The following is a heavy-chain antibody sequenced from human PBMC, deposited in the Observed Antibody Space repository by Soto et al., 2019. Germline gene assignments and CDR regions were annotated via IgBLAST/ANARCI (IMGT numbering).Heavy chain of an antibody. D-gene: IGHD6-19*01. Sequence: EVQLVESGGGLVQPGGSLRLSCAASGFTFSSYWMNWVRQAPGKGLEWVANIKQDGSEKIYVDAVRGRFTISRDNAKNSLWLQMNSLRAEDTAVYYCVGGSGWLPDYWGQGTLVTVSS. CDR3: VGGSGWLPDY. J-gene: IGHJ4*02. V-gene: IGHV3-7*05. CDR1: GFTFSSYW. CDR2: IKQDGSEK.